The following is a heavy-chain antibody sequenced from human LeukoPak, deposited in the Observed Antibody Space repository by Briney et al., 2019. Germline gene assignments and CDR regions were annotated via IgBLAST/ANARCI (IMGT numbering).Heavy chain of an antibody. V-gene: IGHV1-58*01. CDR1: GFTFTSSA. CDR2: IVVGSGNT. J-gene: IGHJ2*01. CDR3: AAASDYGDYGYFDL. D-gene: IGHD4-17*01. Sequence: SVKVSCKASGFTFTSSAVQWVRQARGQRLEWIGWIVVGSGNTNYAQKFQERVTITRDMSTSTAYLELSSLRSEDTAAYYCAAASDYGDYGYFDLWGRGTLVTVSS.